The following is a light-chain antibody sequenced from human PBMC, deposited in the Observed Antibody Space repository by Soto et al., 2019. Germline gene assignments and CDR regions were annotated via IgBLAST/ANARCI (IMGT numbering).Light chain of an antibody. CDR2: ETS. CDR1: QDISRF. Sequence: DVQMAQSPSAMSASVGDRVTIACRASQDISRFVAWFQHKPGRAPERLIYETSNLQPGVPSRFSGSGSGTEFTHAISGLQPEDFATYYCRQHNTYPYTFGEGTKREIK. V-gene: IGKV1-17*03. J-gene: IGKJ2*01. CDR3: RQHNTYPYT.